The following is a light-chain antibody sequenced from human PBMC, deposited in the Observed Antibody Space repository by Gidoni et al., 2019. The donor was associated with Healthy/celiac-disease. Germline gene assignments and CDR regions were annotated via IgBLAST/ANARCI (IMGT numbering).Light chain of an antibody. CDR2: GAS. J-gene: IGKJ2*01. Sequence: EIVLTQSPGTLSLSPGERATLPCSASQSVSSSYLAWYQQKPGQDPRLLIYGASSRATGIPDRFRGSGAGTEFTLTINRREPEDFAVYYCQQYGSPYTFGQGTKLEIK. CDR3: QQYGSPYT. V-gene: IGKV3-20*01. CDR1: QSVSSSY.